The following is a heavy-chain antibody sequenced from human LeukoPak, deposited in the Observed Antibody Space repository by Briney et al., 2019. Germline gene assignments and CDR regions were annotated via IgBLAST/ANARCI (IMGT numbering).Heavy chain of an antibody. V-gene: IGHV4-4*07. D-gene: IGHD5-18*01. CDR3: AGGYSYGLWYDY. Sequence: SETLSLTCTVSGGSISSYYWSWIRQPAGKGLEWIGRIYTSGSTNYSPSLKSRVTMSVDTSKNQFSLKLSSVTAADTAVYYCAGGYSYGLWYDYWGQGTLVTVSS. CDR2: IYTSGST. J-gene: IGHJ4*02. CDR1: GGSISSYY.